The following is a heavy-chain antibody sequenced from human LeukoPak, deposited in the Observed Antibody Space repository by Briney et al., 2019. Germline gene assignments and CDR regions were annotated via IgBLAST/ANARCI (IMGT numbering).Heavy chain of an antibody. Sequence: GGSLRLSCADSRFTYTNDWMSWVCQAPGKGLEWVANIKPDGSEKYYVDSVKGRFTISRDNAKDSLFLQMNSLRADDTAAYYCARAASILQLGYYLYYMDVWGKGTTVTVSS. CDR2: IKPDGSEK. CDR3: ARAASILQLGYYLYYMDV. CDR1: RFTYTNDW. V-gene: IGHV3-7*01. D-gene: IGHD4-11*01. J-gene: IGHJ6*03.